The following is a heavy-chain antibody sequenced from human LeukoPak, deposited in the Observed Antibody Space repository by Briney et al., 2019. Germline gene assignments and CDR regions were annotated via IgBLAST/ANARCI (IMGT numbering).Heavy chain of an antibody. CDR1: GGSISSGGFH. CDR2: IYYSGST. J-gene: IGHJ5*02. V-gene: IGHV4-31*03. CDR3: ARSSGYYQNWFDP. D-gene: IGHD3-22*01. Sequence: SQTLSLTCTVSGGSISSGGFHWSWIRQHPGKGLEWIGYIYYSGSTYYNPSLKSRVTISVDTSKNQFSLKLSSVTAADTAVYYCARSSGYYQNWFDPWGQGTLVTVSS.